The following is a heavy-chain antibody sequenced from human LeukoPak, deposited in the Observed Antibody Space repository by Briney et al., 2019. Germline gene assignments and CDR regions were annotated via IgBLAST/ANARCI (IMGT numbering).Heavy chain of an antibody. CDR2: IYYSGSP. D-gene: IGHD3-10*01. CDR1: GGSISSCY. V-gene: IGHV4-59*01. Sequence: SETLSLTCTVAGGSISSCYWSWIRQPPGKGLEWIGYIYYSGSPNYNPSPKSRVTISVDTAKNQFSLKLSSVTAADTAAYFCAGGSTMIRGAADYWGQGTLVTVSS. CDR3: AGGSTMIRGAADY. J-gene: IGHJ4*02.